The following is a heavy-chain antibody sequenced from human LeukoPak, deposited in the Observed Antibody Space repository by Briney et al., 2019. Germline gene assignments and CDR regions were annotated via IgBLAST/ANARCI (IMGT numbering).Heavy chain of an antibody. CDR3: ARDPYYYDSSGYY. J-gene: IGHJ4*02. CDR2: IGSSGSTI. Sequence: GGSLRLSCEASGFTFSTYEMNWVRQTPGKGLEWVSCIGSSGSTIYHADSVKGRFTISRDNAKNSLYLQMNSLRAEDTAVYYCARDPYYYDSSGYYWGQGTLVTVSS. V-gene: IGHV3-48*03. D-gene: IGHD3-22*01. CDR1: GFTFSTYE.